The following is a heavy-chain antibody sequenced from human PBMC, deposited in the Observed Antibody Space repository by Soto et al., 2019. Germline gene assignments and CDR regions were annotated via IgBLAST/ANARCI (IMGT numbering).Heavy chain of an antibody. Sequence: EVQLVESGGGLVQPGGSLRLSCAASGFTFSSYSMNWVRQAPGKGLEWVSYISSSSSTIYYADSVKGRFTISRDNAKNSLYLQMNSLRDEDTAVYYCARDRVESRSWDQDFDYWGQGTLVTVSS. V-gene: IGHV3-48*02. D-gene: IGHD6-13*01. J-gene: IGHJ4*02. CDR1: GFTFSSYS. CDR3: ARDRVESRSWDQDFDY. CDR2: ISSSSSTI.